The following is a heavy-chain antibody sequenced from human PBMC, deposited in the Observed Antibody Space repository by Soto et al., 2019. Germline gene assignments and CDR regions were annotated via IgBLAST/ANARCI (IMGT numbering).Heavy chain of an antibody. CDR3: VEGWNDF. J-gene: IGHJ4*02. V-gene: IGHV3-15*01. CDR1: GFMFSSAW. D-gene: IGHD1-1*01. CDR2: IKSKKDGGAR. Sequence: ELQVVESGGDLVEPGGSLRLSCETSGFMFSSAWMSWVRQAPGKGLEWVARIKSKKDGGARDYAAPVNGRFSISRDHSNTTVYLQMNSLRAEDTALYYCVEGWNDFWGQVTLVTVSS.